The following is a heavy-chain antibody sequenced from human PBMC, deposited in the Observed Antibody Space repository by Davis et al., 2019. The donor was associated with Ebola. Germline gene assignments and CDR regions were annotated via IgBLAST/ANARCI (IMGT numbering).Heavy chain of an antibody. V-gene: IGHV1-69*13. J-gene: IGHJ3*02. D-gene: IGHD3-3*01. CDR3: ARARDFPPGAFDI. CDR1: GGTFSSYA. Sequence: SVKVSCKASGGTFSSYAISWVRQAPGQGLEWMGGIIPIFGTANYAQKFQGRVTITADESTSTAYMELSSLRSEDTAVYYCARARDFPPGAFDIWGQGTMVTVSS. CDR2: IIPIFGTA.